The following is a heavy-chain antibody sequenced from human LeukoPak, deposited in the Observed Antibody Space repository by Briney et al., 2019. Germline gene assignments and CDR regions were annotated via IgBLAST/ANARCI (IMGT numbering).Heavy chain of an antibody. V-gene: IGHV3-30*02. Sequence: GGSLRLSCAASGFTFSSYGMHWVRQAPGKGLEWVAFIRYDGGNKSYSDSVRGRFTISRDNSKNTLYLQMNSLRVEDAAVYYCATRVVVIAAPFVDWGQGTLVTVSS. D-gene: IGHD2-21*01. J-gene: IGHJ4*02. CDR2: IRYDGGNK. CDR3: ATRVVVIAAPFVD. CDR1: GFTFSSYG.